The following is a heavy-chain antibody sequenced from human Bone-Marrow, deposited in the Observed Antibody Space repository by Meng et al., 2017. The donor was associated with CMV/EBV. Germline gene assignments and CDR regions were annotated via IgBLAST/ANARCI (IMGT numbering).Heavy chain of an antibody. J-gene: IGHJ6*02. V-gene: IGHV3-21*01. CDR1: GFTFSSYS. CDR3: AGVSRSTIFGAVNYGMDV. D-gene: IGHD3-3*01. Sequence: GESLKISCAASGFTFSSYSMNWVRQAPGKGLEWVSSISSSSSYIYYADSVKGRFTISRDNAKNSLYLQMNVLRAEDTAVYYCAGVSRSTIFGAVNYGMDVWGQGTTVTVYS. CDR2: ISSSSSYI.